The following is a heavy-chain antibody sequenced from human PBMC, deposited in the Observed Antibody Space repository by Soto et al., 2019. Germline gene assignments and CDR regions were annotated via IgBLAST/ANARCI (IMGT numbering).Heavy chain of an antibody. CDR1: GGAISSSRFY. J-gene: IGHJ6*02. Sequence: NPSETLSLTCTVSGGAISSSRFYWGWIRQPPGKGLEWIGTIYYSGSSYYNPSLKSRITISVDTSKNQFSLKLSSVTAADTAVYYCAGQAGVSKFYYVMDVWGQGTTVTVSS. D-gene: IGHD2-2*01. CDR3: AGQAGVSKFYYVMDV. CDR2: IYYSGSS. V-gene: IGHV4-39*01.